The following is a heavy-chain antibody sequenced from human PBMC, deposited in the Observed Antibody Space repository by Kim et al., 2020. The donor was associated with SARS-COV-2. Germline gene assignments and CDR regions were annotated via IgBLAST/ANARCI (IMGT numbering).Heavy chain of an antibody. CDR2: IFWDAPSI. CDR3: TRGQPSTVTTLYYFDS. CDR1: GFTFDDYA. J-gene: IGHJ4*02. D-gene: IGHD4-17*01. V-gene: IGHV3-9*01. Sequence: GGSLRLSCAASGFTFDDYAMHWVRQAPGKGLEWVSGIFWDAPSIGYADSVMGRFTISRDNARNSLYLQMNNLRSEDTALYYCTRGQPSTVTTLYYFDSWGQGTLVTVSS.